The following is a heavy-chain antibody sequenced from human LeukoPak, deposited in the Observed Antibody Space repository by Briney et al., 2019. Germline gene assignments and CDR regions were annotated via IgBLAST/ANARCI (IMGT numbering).Heavy chain of an antibody. CDR2: INHSGST. J-gene: IGHJ4*02. Sequence: PSETLSLTCAVYGGSFSGYYWSWIRQPPGKGLEWIGEINHSGSTNYNPSLKSRVTISVDTSKNQFSLKLSSVTAADTAVYYCVSSVEQWLVDYWGQGTLVTVSS. D-gene: IGHD6-19*01. CDR1: GGSFSGYY. CDR3: VSSVEQWLVDY. V-gene: IGHV4-34*01.